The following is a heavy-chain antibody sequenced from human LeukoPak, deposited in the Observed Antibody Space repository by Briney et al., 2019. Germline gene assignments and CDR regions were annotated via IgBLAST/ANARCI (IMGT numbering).Heavy chain of an antibody. V-gene: IGHV1-8*03. Sequence: ASVKVSCKASGYTFTSYDINWVRQATGQGLEWMGWMNPNSGNTGYAQKFQGRVTITRNTSISTAYMELSSLRSEDTAVYYCARGPPGIVVVPAAAYYYYMDVWGKGTTVTVSS. D-gene: IGHD2-2*01. CDR2: MNPNSGNT. CDR3: ARGPPGIVVVPAAAYYYYMDV. CDR1: GYTFTSYD. J-gene: IGHJ6*03.